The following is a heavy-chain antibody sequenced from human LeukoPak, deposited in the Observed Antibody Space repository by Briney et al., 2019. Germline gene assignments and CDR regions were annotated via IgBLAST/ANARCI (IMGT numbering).Heavy chain of an antibody. V-gene: IGHV3-23*01. CDR3: ARVAGWHWFDP. D-gene: IGHD6-19*01. J-gene: IGHJ5*02. Sequence: GGSLRLSCAAPGINFSSYDMTSVRQAPGRGLEWVSSNRPNGDNTNYGDSVKGRFTISRDNSKNTVYLQMNNMRVDDPAVYYCARVAGWHWFDPWGQGTLVTVSS. CDR1: GINFSSYD. CDR2: NRPNGDNT.